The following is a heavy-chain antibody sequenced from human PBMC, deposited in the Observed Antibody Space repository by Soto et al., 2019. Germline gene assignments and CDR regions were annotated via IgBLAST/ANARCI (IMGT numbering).Heavy chain of an antibody. D-gene: IGHD2-15*01. CDR2: ISYDGSNK. V-gene: IGHV3-30-3*01. CDR3: AREGEVVAATQP. CDR1: GFTFSSYA. Sequence: QVQLVESGGGVVQPGRSLRLSCAASGFTFSSYAMHWVRQAPGKGLEWVAVISYDGSNKYYADSVKGRFTKCRDNSKNSQYLQMKSLRAEDTAVYYCAREGEVVAATQPWGQGTLVTVSS. J-gene: IGHJ5*02.